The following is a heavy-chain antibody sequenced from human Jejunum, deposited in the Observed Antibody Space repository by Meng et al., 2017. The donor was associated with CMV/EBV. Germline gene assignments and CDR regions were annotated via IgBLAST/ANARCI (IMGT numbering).Heavy chain of an antibody. Sequence: CAASGFTFSSYEMTWVRQAPGKGLEWVSYMSSSGRNIYYVDSVKGRFTISRDIAKNSLYLQMNSLRADDTAVYYCARYSTSNAFDLWGQGTLVTVSS. V-gene: IGHV3-48*03. CDR1: GFTFSSYE. J-gene: IGHJ3*01. CDR3: ARYSTSNAFDL. D-gene: IGHD6-13*01. CDR2: MSSSGRNI.